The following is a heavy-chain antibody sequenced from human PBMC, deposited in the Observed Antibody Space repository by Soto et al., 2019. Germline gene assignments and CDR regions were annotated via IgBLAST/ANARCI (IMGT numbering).Heavy chain of an antibody. D-gene: IGHD3-10*01. CDR2: IYPGDSDT. CDR3: AILPGITMVRGVIMAYYYYYGMDV. J-gene: IGHJ6*02. CDR1: GYSFTSYW. V-gene: IGHV5-51*01. Sequence: GESRKISFKGSGYSFTSYWIGYVRQIPVKGLEWMGIIYPGDSDTIYSPSFQGQVTISADKSISTAYLQWSSLKASDTAMYYCAILPGITMVRGVIMAYYYYYGMDVWGQGTTVTVSS.